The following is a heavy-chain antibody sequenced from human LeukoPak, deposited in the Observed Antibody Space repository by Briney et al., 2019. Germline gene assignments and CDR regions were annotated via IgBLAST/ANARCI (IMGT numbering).Heavy chain of an antibody. CDR2: IYSGGST. J-gene: IGHJ4*02. CDR1: GFTVSSNY. CDR3: AREGDASGYSYSRY. V-gene: IGHV3-66*01. Sequence: GGSLRLSCAASGFTVSSNYMSWVRQAPGKGLEWVSVIYSGGSTYYADSVMGRFTISRDNSKNTLYLQMNSLSAEDTAVFYCAREGDASGYSYSRYWGQGTLVTVSS. D-gene: IGHD3-22*01.